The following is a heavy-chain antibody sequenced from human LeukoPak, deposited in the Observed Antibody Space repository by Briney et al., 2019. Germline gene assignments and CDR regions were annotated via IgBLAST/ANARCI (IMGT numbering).Heavy chain of an antibody. CDR3: ARDYYDSSGFGAFDI. Sequence: ASVKVCCKASGYTITCYYMRWVRQAPGQGLEWMGWINPNSGGTNYAQKFQGRVTMTRDTSISTAYMELSRLRSDDTAVYYCARDYYDSSGFGAFDIWGQGTMVTVSS. V-gene: IGHV1-2*02. CDR2: INPNSGGT. CDR1: GYTITCYY. D-gene: IGHD3-22*01. J-gene: IGHJ3*02.